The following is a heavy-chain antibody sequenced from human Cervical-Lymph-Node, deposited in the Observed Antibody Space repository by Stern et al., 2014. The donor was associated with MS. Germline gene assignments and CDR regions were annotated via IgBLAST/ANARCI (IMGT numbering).Heavy chain of an antibody. D-gene: IGHD3-22*01. CDR1: GYTFTSYA. CDR3: ARGGYFDSTAFYNY. V-gene: IGHV1-3*04. Sequence: QVQLVQSGAEVKKPGASVKVSCKASGYTFTSYAVDWVRQAPGQRLEWMGWINTDKGKTRYSQKFQGRVTITRDTSVSTVYMEVSTLTFEDTAVYFCARGGYFDSTAFYNYWGQGTQVTVSS. CDR2: INTDKGKT. J-gene: IGHJ4*02.